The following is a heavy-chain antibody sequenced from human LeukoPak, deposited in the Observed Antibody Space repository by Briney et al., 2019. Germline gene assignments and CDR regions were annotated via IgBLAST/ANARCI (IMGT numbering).Heavy chain of an antibody. Sequence: GGSLRLSCAASGFTFSSYEMNWVRQAPGKGLEWVSYISSSGSTIYYADSVKGRFTISRDNAKNSLYLQMNSLRAEDTALYYCASGGIAAAPPGGYWGQGTLVTVSS. J-gene: IGHJ4*02. V-gene: IGHV3-48*03. CDR1: GFTFSSYE. CDR2: ISSSGSTI. D-gene: IGHD6-13*01. CDR3: ASGGIAAAPPGGY.